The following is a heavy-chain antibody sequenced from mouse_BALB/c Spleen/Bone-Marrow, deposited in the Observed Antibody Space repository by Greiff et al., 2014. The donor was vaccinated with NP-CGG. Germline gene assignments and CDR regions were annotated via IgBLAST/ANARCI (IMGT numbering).Heavy chain of an antibody. CDR1: GFTFSSYG. CDR3: ARVYGWYFDV. Sequence: EVKLMESGGGLVQPGGSLRLSCVASGFTFSSYGMSWVRQTPDKRLELVATINNNGGSTYYPDGVKGQFTISRDNAKNTLYLQMGSLKSEDTAMYYCARVYGWYFDVWGAGTTVTVSS. V-gene: IGHV5-6-3*01. CDR2: INNNGGST. J-gene: IGHJ1*01. D-gene: IGHD1-1*01.